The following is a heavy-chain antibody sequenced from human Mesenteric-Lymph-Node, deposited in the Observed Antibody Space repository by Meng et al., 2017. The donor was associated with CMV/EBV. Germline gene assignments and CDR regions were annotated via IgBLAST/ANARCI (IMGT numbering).Heavy chain of an antibody. V-gene: IGHV1-46*01. CDR3: AIRYNWNDGEPNYYFDY. CDR2: INPSGGST. J-gene: IGHJ4*02. CDR1: GYTFTSYY. D-gene: IGHD1-1*01. Sequence: ASVTVSCKASGYTFTSYYMHWVRQAPGQGLEWMGIINPSGGSTSYAQKFQGRVTMTRDTSTSTVYMELSSLRSEDTAVYYCAIRYNWNDGEPNYYFDYWGQGTLVTVSS.